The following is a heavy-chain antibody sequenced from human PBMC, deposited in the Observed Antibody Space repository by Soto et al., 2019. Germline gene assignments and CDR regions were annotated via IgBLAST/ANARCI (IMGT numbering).Heavy chain of an antibody. CDR3: ARGRDSAFDI. D-gene: IGHD2-15*01. V-gene: IGHV6-1*01. CDR1: GDSIYTASVA. Sequence: QVQLQQSGPGLVKPSQTLSLTCAISGDSIYTASVAWNWIRQSPSRGLEWLGRTYYRSKWISDYAVSVKSRLLINPDTPKNQFSLQLNSVTPEDTAVYYCARGRDSAFDIWGQGTMVTVSS. J-gene: IGHJ3*02. CDR2: TYYRSKWIS.